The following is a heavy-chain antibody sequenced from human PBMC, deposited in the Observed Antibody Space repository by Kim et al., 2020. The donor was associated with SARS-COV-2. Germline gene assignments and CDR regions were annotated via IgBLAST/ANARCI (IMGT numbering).Heavy chain of an antibody. CDR2: ISGDGGST. Sequence: GGSLRLSCAASGFTFDDYAMHWVRQAPGKGLEWVSLISGDGGSTYYADSVKGRFTISRDNSKNSLYLQMNSLRTEDTALYYCAKVREYDFWSGYYRATYYYYGMDVWGQGTTVTVSS. CDR3: AKVREYDFWSGYYRATYYYYGMDV. D-gene: IGHD3-3*01. CDR1: GFTFDDYA. V-gene: IGHV3-43*02. J-gene: IGHJ6*02.